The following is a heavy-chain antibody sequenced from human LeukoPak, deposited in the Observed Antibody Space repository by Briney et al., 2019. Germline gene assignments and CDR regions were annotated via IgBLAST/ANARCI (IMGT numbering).Heavy chain of an antibody. CDR3: THRRAAARPNYYDF. Sequence: SGPTLVNPTQTLTLTCTFSGFSLSTNGLGVGWVRQPPGEALEWLAVVYSDNNKRYSPSLESRLTITKGTSENQVVLTMTNMDPMGTATYYCTHRRAAARPNYYDFWGQGILVTVSS. J-gene: IGHJ4*02. D-gene: IGHD6-6*01. V-gene: IGHV2-5*02. CDR1: GFSLSTNGLG. CDR2: VYSDNNK.